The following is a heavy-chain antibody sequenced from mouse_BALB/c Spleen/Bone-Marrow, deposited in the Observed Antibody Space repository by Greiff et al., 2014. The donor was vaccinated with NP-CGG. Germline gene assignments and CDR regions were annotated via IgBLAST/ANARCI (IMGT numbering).Heavy chain of an antibody. Sequence: QVQLKESGAALMKPGASVKISCKATGYTFSTYWIEWVKQRPGHGLEWIGEISPGSGTTNYNEKFKGKATFTADTSSNTAYMQLSSLTSEDSAVYYCARLITTGGFAYWGQGTLVTVSA. CDR1: GYTFSTYW. V-gene: IGHV1-9*01. D-gene: IGHD2-4*01. CDR2: ISPGSGTT. CDR3: ARLITTGGFAY. J-gene: IGHJ3*01.